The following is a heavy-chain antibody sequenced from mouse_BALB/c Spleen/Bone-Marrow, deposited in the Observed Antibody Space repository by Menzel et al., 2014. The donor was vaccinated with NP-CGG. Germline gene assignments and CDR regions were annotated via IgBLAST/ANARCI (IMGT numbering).Heavy chain of an antibody. D-gene: IGHD1-1*01. J-gene: IGHJ4*01. CDR3: ACIYCPYAMDY. CDR2: IDPYNGGT. CDR1: GYAFTRYN. Sequence: VQLQQPGPELVKPGASGKVSCKASGYAFTRYNMFWVKQSHGKSLECIGYIDPYNGGTSYNQKFKGKATLTVDKSSSTAYMHLNSLTSEDSAVYYCACIYCPYAMDYWGQGTSGPVSS. V-gene: IGHV1S135*01.